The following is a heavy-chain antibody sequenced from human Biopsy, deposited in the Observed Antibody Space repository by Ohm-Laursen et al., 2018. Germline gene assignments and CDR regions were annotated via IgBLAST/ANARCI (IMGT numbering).Heavy chain of an antibody. CDR1: GGSITSYY. D-gene: IGHD6-6*01. J-gene: IGHJ4*02. CDR2: IYYSGST. V-gene: IGHV4-59*12. Sequence: SQTLSLTCTVSGGSITSYYRSWIRRPPGKRLEWNGYIYYSGSTNYNPSLKSRVTISEDRSKNQFSLKLKSVTAADTAVYYCATSLPSHWGSAALENWGQGILVTVSS. CDR3: ATSLPSHWGSAALEN.